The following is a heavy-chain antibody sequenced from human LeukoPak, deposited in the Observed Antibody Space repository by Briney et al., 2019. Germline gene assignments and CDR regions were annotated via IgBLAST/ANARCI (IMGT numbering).Heavy chain of an antibody. J-gene: IGHJ3*02. V-gene: IGHV1-18*01. CDR3: AREATATDAFDI. CDR2: ISAYNGNT. Sequence: ASVKVSCKASGYTFTSYGISWVRQAPGQGLEWMGWISAYNGNTNYAQKLQGRVTMTTDTSTSTAYMELRSPRSDDTAVYYCAREATATDAFDIWGQGTMVTVSS. CDR1: GYTFTSYG.